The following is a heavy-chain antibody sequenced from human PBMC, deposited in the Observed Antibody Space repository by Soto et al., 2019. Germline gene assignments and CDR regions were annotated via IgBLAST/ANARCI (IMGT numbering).Heavy chain of an antibody. J-gene: IGHJ4*02. D-gene: IGHD5-12*01. V-gene: IGHV3-21*01. CDR3: AREVSKYSGYDFDY. CDR1: GFTFSSYS. Sequence: EVQLVESGGGLVKPGGSLRLSCAASGFTFSSYSLNWVRQAPGKGLEWVSSISSSSSYIYYADSVKGRFTISRDNAKKSLYLQMNSLRAEDTAVYYCAREVSKYSGYDFDYWGQETLVTVSS. CDR2: ISSSSSYI.